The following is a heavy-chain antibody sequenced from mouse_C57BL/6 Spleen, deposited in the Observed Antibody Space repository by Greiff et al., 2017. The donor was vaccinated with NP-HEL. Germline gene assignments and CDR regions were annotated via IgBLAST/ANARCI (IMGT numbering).Heavy chain of an antibody. CDR1: GFTFSSYA. V-gene: IGHV5-4*01. Sequence: EVKLMESGGGLVKPGGSLKLSCAASGFTFSSYAMSWVRQTPEKRLEWVATISDGGSYTYYPDNVKGRFTISRDNAKNNLYLQMSHLKSEDTAMYYCAREGGYLYFDYWGQGTTLTVSS. D-gene: IGHD5-1*01. CDR2: ISDGGSYT. CDR3: AREGGYLYFDY. J-gene: IGHJ2*01.